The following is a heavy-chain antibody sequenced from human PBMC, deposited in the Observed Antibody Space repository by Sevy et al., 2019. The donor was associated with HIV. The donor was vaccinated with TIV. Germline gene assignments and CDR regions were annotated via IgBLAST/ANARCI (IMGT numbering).Heavy chain of an antibody. V-gene: IGHV1-18*01. CDR2: ISAYNGNT. D-gene: IGHD3-3*01. CDR1: GYTFTSYG. J-gene: IGHJ5*02. Sequence: ASVKVSCKASGYTFTSYGISWVRQAPGQGLEWMGWISAYNGNTNYALKLQGRVTMTTDTSTSTAYMELRSLRSDDTAVYYCARVVGDFWSGSSTYNWFDPWGQGTLVTVSS. CDR3: ARVVGDFWSGSSTYNWFDP.